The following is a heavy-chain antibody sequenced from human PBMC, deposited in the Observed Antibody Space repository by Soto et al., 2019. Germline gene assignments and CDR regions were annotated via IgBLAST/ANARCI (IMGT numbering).Heavy chain of an antibody. CDR3: ARWAEGVTTPHFDY. CDR2: IYPGDSDI. J-gene: IGHJ4*01. V-gene: IGHV5-51*01. D-gene: IGHD4-17*01. Sequence: GESLKISCKGSRYRFINYWIGWVRQMTGKGLEWMGIIYPGDSDIRYSPSFQGQVTISADKSISTAYLQWSSLKASDTAMYYCARWAEGVTTPHFDYWGQGTLVTVSS. CDR1: RYRFINYW.